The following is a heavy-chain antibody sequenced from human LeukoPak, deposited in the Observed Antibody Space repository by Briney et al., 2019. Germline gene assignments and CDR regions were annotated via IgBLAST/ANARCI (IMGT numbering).Heavy chain of an antibody. Sequence: PGGSLRLSCAASRFTFSSYAMSWVRQAPGKGLEWVSAISGSGGSTYYADSVKGRFTISRDNSKNTLYLQMNSLRAEDTAVYYCASARRRWYYFDYWGQGTLVTVSS. CDR3: ASARRRWYYFDY. D-gene: IGHD6-13*01. J-gene: IGHJ4*02. V-gene: IGHV3-23*01. CDR1: RFTFSSYA. CDR2: ISGSGGST.